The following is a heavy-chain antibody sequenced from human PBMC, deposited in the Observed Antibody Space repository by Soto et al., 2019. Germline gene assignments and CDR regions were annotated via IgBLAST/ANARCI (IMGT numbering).Heavy chain of an antibody. CDR2: IIPIFGTA. J-gene: IGHJ4*02. D-gene: IGHD3-22*01. V-gene: IGHV1-69*13. Sequence: SVKVSCKASGGTFSSYAISWVRQAPGQGLEWMGGIIPIFGTANYAQKFQGRVTITADESTSTAYMELSSLRSEDTAVYYCATNYYDGSGHYFIFEHWGQGTLVTVSS. CDR1: GGTFSSYA. CDR3: ATNYYDGSGHYFIFEH.